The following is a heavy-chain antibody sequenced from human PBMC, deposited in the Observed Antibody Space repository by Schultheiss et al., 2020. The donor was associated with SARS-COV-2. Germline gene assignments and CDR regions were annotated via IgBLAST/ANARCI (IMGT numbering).Heavy chain of an antibody. J-gene: IGHJ4*02. CDR3: ARDHAPAPPFGGVTMTADY. CDR1: GFTFSSYS. V-gene: IGHV3-48*04. D-gene: IGHD3-16*01. CDR2: ISSSGSTI. Sequence: GGSLRLSCAASGFTFSSYSMNWVRQAPGKGLEWVSYISSSGSTIYYADSVKGRFTISRDNTKNSLYLQMNSLRAEDTAVYYCARDHAPAPPFGGVTMTADYWGQGTLVTVSS.